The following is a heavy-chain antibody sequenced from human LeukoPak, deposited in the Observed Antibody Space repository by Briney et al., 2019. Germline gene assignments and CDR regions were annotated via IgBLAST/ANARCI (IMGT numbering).Heavy chain of an antibody. Sequence: PSETLSLTCTVSGGSISSYYWSWIRQPPGKGLEWIGYIYYSGSTNYNPSLKSRVTISVDTSKNRFSLKLSSVTAADTAVYYCARSLGVRGYYYYGMDVWGQGTTVTVSS. CDR1: GGSISSYY. J-gene: IGHJ6*02. CDR2: IYYSGST. CDR3: ARSLGVRGYYYYGMDV. D-gene: IGHD3-10*01. V-gene: IGHV4-59*08.